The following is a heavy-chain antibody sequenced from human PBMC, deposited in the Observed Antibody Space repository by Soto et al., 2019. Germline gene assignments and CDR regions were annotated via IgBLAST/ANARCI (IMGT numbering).Heavy chain of an antibody. V-gene: IGHV1-69*06. CDR2: IIPIFGTA. D-gene: IGHD3-9*01. Sequence: SVKVSCKASGGTFSSYAISWVRQAPGQGLEWMGGIIPIFGTANYAQKFQGRVTITADKSTSTAYMELSSLRSEDTAVYYCARFSGRDILTGGYATGVYYYGMDVWGQGTTVTVSS. J-gene: IGHJ6*02. CDR3: ARFSGRDILTGGYATGVYYYGMDV. CDR1: GGTFSSYA.